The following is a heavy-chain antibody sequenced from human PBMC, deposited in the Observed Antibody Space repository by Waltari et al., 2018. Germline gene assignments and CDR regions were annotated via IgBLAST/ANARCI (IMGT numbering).Heavy chain of an antibody. CDR1: GYSFTSYW. J-gene: IGHJ3*02. V-gene: IGHV5-51*03. D-gene: IGHD2-21*01. Sequence: EVQLVQSGAEVKKPGESLKISCKGSGYSFTSYWIGWVRQMPGKGLEWMGIIYPVDSDTRYSPSFQGQVTISADKSISTAYLQWSSLKASDTAMYYCARSAGIIVVVPRDAFDIWGQGTMVTVSS. CDR2: IYPVDSDT. CDR3: ARSAGIIVVVPRDAFDI.